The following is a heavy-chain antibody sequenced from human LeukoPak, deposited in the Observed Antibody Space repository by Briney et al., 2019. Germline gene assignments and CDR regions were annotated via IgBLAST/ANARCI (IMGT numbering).Heavy chain of an antibody. Sequence: PGGSLRLSCAASGFTFTGYEMNWVRQAPGKGLEWVSYISSSGSTIHYADSVKGRFTVSRDNAKNSLYLQMNSLRAEDTAVYYRARRKYFDYWGQGTLVTVSS. V-gene: IGHV3-48*03. D-gene: IGHD1-14*01. CDR3: ARRKYFDY. CDR1: GFTFTGYE. J-gene: IGHJ4*02. CDR2: ISSSGSTI.